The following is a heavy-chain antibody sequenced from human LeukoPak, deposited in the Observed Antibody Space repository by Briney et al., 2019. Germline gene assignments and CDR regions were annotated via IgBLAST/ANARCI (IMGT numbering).Heavy chain of an antibody. CDR1: GFASGLTFSDYA. V-gene: IGHV3-23*01. J-gene: IGHJ6*03. Sequence: GGSLRLSCAASGFASGLTFSDYAVSWVRQAPGKGLEWVASVNGGGGTTYYADSVKGRFTISRDNAENTLYLQMNSLRADDTAIYYCAKAPATGEGYYFYYMDVWGKGTTVTVSS. D-gene: IGHD7-27*01. CDR2: VNGGGGTT. CDR3: AKAPATGEGYYFYYMDV.